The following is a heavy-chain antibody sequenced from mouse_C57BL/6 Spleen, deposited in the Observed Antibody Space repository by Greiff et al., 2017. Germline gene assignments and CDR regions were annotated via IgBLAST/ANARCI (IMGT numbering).Heavy chain of an antibody. CDR3: AIYYYGSSHWYFDV. CDR1: GFTFSDYG. Sequence: EVMLVESGGGLVKPGGSLKLSCAASGFTFSDYGMHWVRQAPEKGLEWVAYISSGSSTIYYADTVKGRFTISRDNAKNTLFLQMTSLRSEDTAMYYCAIYYYGSSHWYFDVWGTGTTVTVSS. D-gene: IGHD1-1*01. V-gene: IGHV5-17*01. CDR2: ISSGSSTI. J-gene: IGHJ1*03.